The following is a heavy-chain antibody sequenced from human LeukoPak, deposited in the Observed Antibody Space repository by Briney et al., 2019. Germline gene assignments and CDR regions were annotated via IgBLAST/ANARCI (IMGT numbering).Heavy chain of an antibody. D-gene: IGHD6-19*01. CDR1: GFTFSSYA. CDR2: ISGSGGST. J-gene: IGHJ6*04. CDR3: ARDGTPIHRRGWVYMDG. V-gene: IGHV3-23*01. Sequence: PGGSLRLSCAASGFTFSSYAMNWVRQAPGKGLEWVSSISGSGGSTYYADSVKGRFTISRDNSKNTLYLQMNSLRAEDTAVYYCARDGTPIHRRGWVYMDGWGKGTTVTISS.